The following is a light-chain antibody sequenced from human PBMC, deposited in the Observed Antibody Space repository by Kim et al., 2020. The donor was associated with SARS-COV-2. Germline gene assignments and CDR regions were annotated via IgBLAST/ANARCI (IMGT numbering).Light chain of an antibody. J-gene: IGLJ2*01. Sequence: SYELTQPPSVSVSPGQTASITCSGDTLGTGYASWYQQRTGQSPVLLIYQNFKRPSGIPERFSGSNSGNTATLTIRGTQSEDEADYYCQAWDPNTWVIFGG. CDR3: QAWDPNTWVI. CDR1: TLGTGY. V-gene: IGLV3-1*01. CDR2: QNF.